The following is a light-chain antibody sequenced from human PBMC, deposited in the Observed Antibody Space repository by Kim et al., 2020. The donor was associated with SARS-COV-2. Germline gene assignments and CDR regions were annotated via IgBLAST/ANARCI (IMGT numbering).Light chain of an antibody. Sequence: LTQPPSVSKGLRQTATLTCTGNSNNVGNQGAAWLQQHQGHPPKLLSYRNNNRPSGISERLSASRSGNTASLTITGLQPEDEADYYCSAWDNSLRTWVFGGGTQLTVL. CDR3: SAWDNSLRTWV. V-gene: IGLV10-54*01. CDR1: SNNVGNQG. J-gene: IGLJ3*02. CDR2: RNN.